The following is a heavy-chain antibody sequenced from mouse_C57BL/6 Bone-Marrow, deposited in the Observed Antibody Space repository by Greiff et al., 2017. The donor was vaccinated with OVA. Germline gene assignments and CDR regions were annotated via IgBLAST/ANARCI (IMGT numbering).Heavy chain of an antibody. CDR1: GYTFTSYW. Sequence: VQLQESGAELVRPGTSVKLSCKASGYTFTSYWMHWVKQRPGQGLEWIGVIDPSDSYTNYNQKFKGKATLTVDTSSSTAYMQLSSLTSEDSAVYYCARPGDYWGQGTSVTVSS. CDR3: ARPGDY. CDR2: IDPSDSYT. J-gene: IGHJ4*01. V-gene: IGHV1-59*01.